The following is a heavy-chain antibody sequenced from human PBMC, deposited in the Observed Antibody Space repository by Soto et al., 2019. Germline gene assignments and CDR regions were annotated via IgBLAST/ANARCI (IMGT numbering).Heavy chain of an antibody. Sequence: QVQLVQSETEVKKPGASVKVSCKASGYRFTTYAITWVRQAPGQGLEWMGWISPHNNNTEYVQKFQGRVAMTADTSTSTTDMEVRSLKSDDTALDYCARGKFYFDNWGQGTLVTVSS. CDR2: ISPHNNNT. CDR1: GYRFTTYA. CDR3: ARGKFYFDN. V-gene: IGHV1-18*01. J-gene: IGHJ4*02.